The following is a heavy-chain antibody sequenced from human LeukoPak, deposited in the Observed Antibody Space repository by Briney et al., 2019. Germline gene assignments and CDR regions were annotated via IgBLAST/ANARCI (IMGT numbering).Heavy chain of an antibody. V-gene: IGHV3-33*01. CDR2: IWYDGSNK. J-gene: IGHJ5*02. D-gene: IGHD2-2*02. CDR3: ARERIVVVPAAILGWSDP. Sequence: GGSLRLSCAASGFTFSSYGMHWVRQAPGKGLEWVAVIWYDGSNKYYADSVKGRFTISRDNSKNTLYLQMNSLRAEDTAVYYCARERIVVVPAAILGWSDPWGQGTLVTVSS. CDR1: GFTFSSYG.